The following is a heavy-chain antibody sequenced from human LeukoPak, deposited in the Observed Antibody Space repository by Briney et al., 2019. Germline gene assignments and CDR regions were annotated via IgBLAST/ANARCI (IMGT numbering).Heavy chain of an antibody. CDR1: GFTFSSYA. J-gene: IGHJ4*02. D-gene: IGHD3-3*01. CDR2: ISGSGGST. Sequence: PGWSVRLSCAASGFTFSSYAMSWVRQAPGKGLEWVSAISGSGGSTYYADSVKGRFAISRDNSKSTLDLQMNSLRAEDTAVYYCAKGGFAWNGYPYYFDYWGQGTLVTVSS. V-gene: IGHV3-23*01. CDR3: AKGGFAWNGYPYYFDY.